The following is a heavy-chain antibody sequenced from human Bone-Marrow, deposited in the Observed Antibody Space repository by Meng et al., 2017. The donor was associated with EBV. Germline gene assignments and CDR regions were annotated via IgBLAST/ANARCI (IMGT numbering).Heavy chain of an antibody. V-gene: IGHV1-3*01. CDR2: INPGNGNT. D-gene: IGHD1-26*01. CDR3: ARDGSDHGAPWVP. Sequence: VQLLQSGAEVTTPGAPVKVARKASRYTFTNYAMKWVRQAPGQRLEWMGWINPGNGNTKYSQKFQGRVTITRDTSASTAYMELSSLRSEDTAVYYCARDGSDHGAPWVPWGQGTLVTVSS. J-gene: IGHJ5*02. CDR1: RYTFTNYA.